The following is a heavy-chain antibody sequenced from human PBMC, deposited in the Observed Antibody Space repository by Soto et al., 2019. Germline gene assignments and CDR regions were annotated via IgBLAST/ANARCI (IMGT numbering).Heavy chain of an antibody. V-gene: IGHV1-58*01. CDR2: IVVGSGNT. D-gene: IGHD5-18*01. Sequence: SVKVSCKASGFTCTSAAVQWVRQALGQRLEWIGWIVVGSGNTNYAQKFQERVTITRDMSTSTVYMQLSSLRSEDTAVYYCAADKGYSDGYWNYWGQGTLVTVSS. CDR3: AADKGYSDGYWNY. CDR1: GFTCTSAA. J-gene: IGHJ4*02.